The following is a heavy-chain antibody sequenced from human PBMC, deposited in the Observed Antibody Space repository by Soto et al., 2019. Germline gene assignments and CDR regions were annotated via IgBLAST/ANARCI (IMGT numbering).Heavy chain of an antibody. CDR1: GGSINSYY. V-gene: IGHV4-4*07. Sequence: QVQLQESGPGLVKPSETLSLTCTVSGGSINSYYWSWIRQPAGKGLGWLGRIYSGGSTTYNPSPKSRLTVSVYTSKNQFSLKLTSVTAADTAVYYCARGPGGFGDFSLDYWGQGTLVTVSS. CDR3: ARGPGGFGDFSLDY. CDR2: IYSGGST. J-gene: IGHJ4*02. D-gene: IGHD3-10*01.